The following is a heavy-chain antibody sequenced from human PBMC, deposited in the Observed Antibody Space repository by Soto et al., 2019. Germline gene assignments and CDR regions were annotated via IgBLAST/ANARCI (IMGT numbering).Heavy chain of an antibody. CDR3: ASEIGPATAPFDY. J-gene: IGHJ4*02. D-gene: IGHD2-21*02. V-gene: IGHV1-69*06. CDR1: GGTFSSYA. CDR2: IIPIFGTA. Sequence: RASVKVSCKASGGTFSSYAISWVRQAPGQGLEWMGGIIPIFGTANYAQKFQGRVTITADKSTSTAYMELSSLRSEDTAVYYCASEIGPATAPFDYWGQGTLVTVSS.